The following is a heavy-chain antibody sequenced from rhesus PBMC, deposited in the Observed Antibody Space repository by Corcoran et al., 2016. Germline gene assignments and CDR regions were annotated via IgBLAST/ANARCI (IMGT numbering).Heavy chain of an antibody. CDR2: FIPLVCIT. D-gene: IGHD6-25*01. V-gene: IGHV1-198*02. CDR1: GFTFGSYA. Sequence: QVQLVQSGAEVKKPGASVKVSCKASGFTFGSYAISWVRQAPGQGLDWMGVFIPLVCITNNPEKFQCRDTITADKYTSTAYVERSSLRSEDTAVYYCAYKGRGAADPTPGGFDYWGQGVLVTVSS. CDR3: AYKGRGAADPTPGGFDY. J-gene: IGHJ4*01.